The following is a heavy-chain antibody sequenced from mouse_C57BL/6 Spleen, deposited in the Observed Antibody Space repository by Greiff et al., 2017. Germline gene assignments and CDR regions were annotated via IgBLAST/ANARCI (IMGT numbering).Heavy chain of an antibody. J-gene: IGHJ1*03. V-gene: IGHV5-9-1*02. CDR1: GFTFSSYA. Sequence: EVMLVESGEGLVKPGGSLKLSCAASGFTFSSYAMSWVRQTPEKRLGWVAYISSGGDYIYYADPVKGRFTISRDNARNTLYLHMSSLKSEDTAMYYCTRERNYYGSSYKRYFDVWGTGTTVTVSS. D-gene: IGHD1-1*01. CDR3: TRERNYYGSSYKRYFDV. CDR2: ISSGGDYI.